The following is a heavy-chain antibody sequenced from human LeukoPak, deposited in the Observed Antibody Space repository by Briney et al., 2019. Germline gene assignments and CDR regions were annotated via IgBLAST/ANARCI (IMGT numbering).Heavy chain of an antibody. V-gene: IGHV3-30*18. J-gene: IGHJ3*02. CDR2: ISYDGSNK. CDR1: GFTFSSYG. CDR3: AKDFLRITMVRGVIITSAFDI. D-gene: IGHD3-10*01. Sequence: PGGSLRLSCAASGFTFSSYGMHWVRQAPGKGLEWVAVISYDGSNKYYADSVEGRFTISRDNSKNTLYLQMNSLRAEDTAVYYCAKDFLRITMVRGVIITSAFDIWGQGTMVTVSS.